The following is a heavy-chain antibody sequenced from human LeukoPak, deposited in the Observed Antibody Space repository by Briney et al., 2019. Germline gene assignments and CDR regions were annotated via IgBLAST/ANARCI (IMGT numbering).Heavy chain of an antibody. Sequence: GASVKVSCKASGYTFTSYGISWVRQAPGQGLEWMGWISAYNGNTNYAQKLQGRVTMTTDTSTSTAYMELRSLRSDDTAVYYCARHRQQLVPEYFDYWGQGTLVTVSS. V-gene: IGHV1-18*01. CDR2: ISAYNGNT. D-gene: IGHD6-13*01. CDR3: ARHRQQLVPEYFDY. J-gene: IGHJ4*02. CDR1: GYTFTSYG.